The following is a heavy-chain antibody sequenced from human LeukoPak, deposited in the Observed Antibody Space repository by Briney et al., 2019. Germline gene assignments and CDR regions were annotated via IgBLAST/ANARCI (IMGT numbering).Heavy chain of an antibody. CDR3: ARHFYDTSTYYSSFDF. Sequence: GASLKISFKGSGSNFTEYWIGWVRQMPGKGLEWVAFIYPGGSDRRYSPPFQGQVTVSADKSINTVYLQWGSLKASDTAMYYCARHFYDTSTYYSSFDFWGQGTLVTVSS. V-gene: IGHV5-51*01. CDR2: IYPGGSDR. J-gene: IGHJ4*02. D-gene: IGHD2/OR15-2a*01. CDR1: GSNFTEYW.